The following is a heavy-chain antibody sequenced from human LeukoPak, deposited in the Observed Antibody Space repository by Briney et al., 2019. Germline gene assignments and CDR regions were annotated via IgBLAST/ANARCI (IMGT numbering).Heavy chain of an antibody. D-gene: IGHD3-10*01. CDR2: IIPIFGTA. Sequence: SVKVSCKASGGTFSSYAISWVRQAPGQGLEWMGGIIPIFGTANYAQKLQGRVTMTTDTSTSTAYMELRSLRSDDTAVYYCARDRSDMVRGVIIYYYYMDVWGKGTTVTVSS. J-gene: IGHJ6*03. CDR3: ARDRSDMVRGVIIYYYYMDV. V-gene: IGHV1-69*05. CDR1: GGTFSSYA.